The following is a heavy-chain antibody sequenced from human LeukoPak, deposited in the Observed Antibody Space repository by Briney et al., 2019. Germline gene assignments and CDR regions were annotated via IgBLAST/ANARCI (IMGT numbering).Heavy chain of an antibody. Sequence: GRSLRLSCAASGFSFGSYGMHWVRQAPGKGLEWVAVISYDGSNEYFADSVKGRFTVSRDNSKNTLYLQMNSLRPEDTAVYYCAKDLGVGAYLLFDYITSGLDSWGQGTLVTVSS. D-gene: IGHD2/OR15-2a*01. CDR3: AKDLGVGAYLLFDYITSGLDS. V-gene: IGHV3-30*18. CDR1: GFSFGSYG. J-gene: IGHJ4*02. CDR2: ISYDGSNE.